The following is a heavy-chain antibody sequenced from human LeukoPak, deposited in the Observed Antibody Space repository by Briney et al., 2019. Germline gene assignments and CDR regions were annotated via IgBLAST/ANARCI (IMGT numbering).Heavy chain of an antibody. V-gene: IGHV1-2*06. CDR1: GYTFTGYF. J-gene: IGHJ5*02. Sequence: ASVKVSCKASGYTFTGYFMHWVRQASGQGLEWMGRINPNSGGTNYAQKFQGRVTMTRDTSISTAYMELSSLTSDDTAVYYCARATYGSEFDPWGQGTLVTVSS. CDR2: INPNSGGT. D-gene: IGHD3-10*01. CDR3: ARATYGSEFDP.